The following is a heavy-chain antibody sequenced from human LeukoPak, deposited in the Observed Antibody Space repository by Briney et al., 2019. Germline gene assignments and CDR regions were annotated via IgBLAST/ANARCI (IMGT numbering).Heavy chain of an antibody. Sequence: PSETLSLTCTVSGGSISSSSYYWGWIRQPPGKGLEWIGEIYHSGSTNYNPSLKSRVTISVDKSKNQFSLKLSSVTAADTAVYYCARGSPGYCSGGSCPDTGFDYWGQGTLVTVSS. D-gene: IGHD2-15*01. CDR2: IYHSGST. J-gene: IGHJ4*02. CDR3: ARGSPGYCSGGSCPDTGFDY. CDR1: GGSISSSSYY. V-gene: IGHV4-39*07.